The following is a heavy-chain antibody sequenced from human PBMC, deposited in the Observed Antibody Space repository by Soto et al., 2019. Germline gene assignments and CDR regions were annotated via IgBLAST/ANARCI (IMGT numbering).Heavy chain of an antibody. D-gene: IGHD4-4*01. CDR2: IIPIFGTA. V-gene: IGHV1-69*13. CDR3: ARDGTPYSNYGVYYYYGMDV. CDR1: GGTFSSYA. Sequence: SVKVSCKASGGTFSSYAISWVRQAPGQGLEWMGGIIPIFGTANYAQKFQGRVTITADESTSTAYMELSSLRSEDTAVYYFARDGTPYSNYGVYYYYGMDVWGQGTTVTVSS. J-gene: IGHJ6*02.